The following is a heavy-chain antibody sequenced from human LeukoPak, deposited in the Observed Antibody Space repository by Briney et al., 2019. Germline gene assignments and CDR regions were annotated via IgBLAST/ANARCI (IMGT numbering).Heavy chain of an antibody. CDR2: IYHSGST. CDR3: ARVSGSYDAFDI. Sequence: SETLSLTCAVPGGSISSSNWWSWVRQPPGKGLEWIGEIYHSGSTNYNPSLKSRVTISVDKSKNQFSLKLSSVTAADTAVYYCARVSGSYDAFDIWGQGTMVTVSS. CDR1: GGSISSSNW. J-gene: IGHJ3*02. D-gene: IGHD1-26*01. V-gene: IGHV4-4*02.